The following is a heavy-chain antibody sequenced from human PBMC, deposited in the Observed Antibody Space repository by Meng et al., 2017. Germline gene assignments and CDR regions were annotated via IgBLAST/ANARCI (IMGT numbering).Heavy chain of an antibody. CDR3: ARSRVDMVRGVIIKVYYYYGMDV. CDR2: ISYDGSNK. V-gene: IGHV3-30*04. CDR1: GFTFRSYA. Sequence: GESLKISCAASGFTFRSYAMHWVRQAPGKGLEWVAVISYDGSNKYYADSVKGRFTISRDNSKNTLYLQMNSLRAEDTAVYYCARSRVDMVRGVIIKVYYYYGMDVWGQATTVTVSS. J-gene: IGHJ6*02. D-gene: IGHD3-10*01.